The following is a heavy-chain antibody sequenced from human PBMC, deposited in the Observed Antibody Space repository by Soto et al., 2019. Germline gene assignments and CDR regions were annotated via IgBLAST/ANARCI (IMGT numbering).Heavy chain of an antibody. CDR2: INGDGSTT. D-gene: IGHD3-22*01. V-gene: IGHV3-74*01. Sequence: GGSLRLSCAASGFTFTDDGMHWVRQVPGKGLVWVSRINGDGSTTTYADSVKGRFTISRNNARNILFLQLNSLRAEDTALYYCARGDSSGPDYWGQGT. J-gene: IGHJ4*02. CDR3: ARGDSSGPDY. CDR1: GFTFTDDG.